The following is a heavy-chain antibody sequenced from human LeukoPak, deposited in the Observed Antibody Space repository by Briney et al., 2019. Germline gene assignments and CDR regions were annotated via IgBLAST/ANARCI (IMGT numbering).Heavy chain of an antibody. Sequence: GSLRLSCAASGFTFSSYAMSWVRQAPGKGLEWVAVIWYDGGNKYYADSVKGRFTISRDNSKNTLYLQMNSLRAEDTAVYYCARDTVGATGGDYWGQGTLVTVSS. J-gene: IGHJ4*02. V-gene: IGHV3-33*08. D-gene: IGHD1-26*01. CDR3: ARDTVGATGGDY. CDR2: IWYDGGNK. CDR1: GFTFSSYA.